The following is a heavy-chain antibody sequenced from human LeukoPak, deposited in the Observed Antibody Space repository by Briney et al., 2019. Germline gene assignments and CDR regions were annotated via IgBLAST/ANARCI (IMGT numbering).Heavy chain of an antibody. J-gene: IGHJ4*02. V-gene: IGHV1-8*01. CDR3: ARGRNQRDLRLLLY. Sequence: GASVKVSCKASGYTFSSYDINWVRQTTGQGLEWMGWMNPNSGNTGYAQKFQGRVTMTRNTSISTAYMELSSLRSEDKAMYYCARGRNQRDLRLLLYWGQGTLVNVSS. CDR2: MNPNSGNT. D-gene: IGHD1-14*01. CDR1: GYTFSSYD.